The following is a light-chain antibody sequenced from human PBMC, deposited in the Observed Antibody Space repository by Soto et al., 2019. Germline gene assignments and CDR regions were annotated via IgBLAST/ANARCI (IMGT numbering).Light chain of an antibody. CDR3: KSYAGSNTYV. Sequence: QSALTQPPSASGSPGQSVTISCTGTKNDIGVYDFVSWYQHHPGKAPRLIIYEVVQRPSGVPDRFSGSKSGNTASLTVSGLQAADEADYFCKSYAGSNTYVFGSGTKLTV. V-gene: IGLV2-8*01. J-gene: IGLJ1*01. CDR1: KNDIGVYDF. CDR2: EVV.